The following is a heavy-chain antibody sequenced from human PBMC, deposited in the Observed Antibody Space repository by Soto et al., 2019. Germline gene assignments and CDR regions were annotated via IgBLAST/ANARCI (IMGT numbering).Heavy chain of an antibody. CDR3: ARDRSVVPAAIYYYMDV. J-gene: IGHJ6*03. CDR1: GFTFSSYW. D-gene: IGHD2-2*01. Sequence: GGSLRLSCAASGFTFSSYWMHWVRQAPGKGLEWVAGIKNDGSSTYYADSVKGRFTISRDNSKNTLYLQMNSLRAEDTAVYYCARDRSVVPAAIYYYMDVWGKGTTVTVSS. CDR2: IKNDGSST. V-gene: IGHV3-33*08.